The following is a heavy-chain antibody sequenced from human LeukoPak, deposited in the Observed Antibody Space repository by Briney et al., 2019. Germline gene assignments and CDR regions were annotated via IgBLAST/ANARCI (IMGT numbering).Heavy chain of an antibody. Sequence: APTVKVSCKASGGTLSSYAIIWVRQAPGQGREWMGGIIPIFGTANYAQQFQGRVTITADESTSTAYMELSSLRSEETAVYYCAGGVIAAAGNNWFDPWGRGTLVTVSS. CDR1: GGTLSSYA. CDR3: AGGVIAAAGNNWFDP. D-gene: IGHD6-13*01. CDR2: IIPIFGTA. V-gene: IGHV1-69*13. J-gene: IGHJ5*02.